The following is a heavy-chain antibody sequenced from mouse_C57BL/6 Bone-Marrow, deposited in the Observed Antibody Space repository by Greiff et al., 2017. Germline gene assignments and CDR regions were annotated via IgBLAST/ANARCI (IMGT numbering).Heavy chain of an antibody. V-gene: IGHV1-26*01. CDR3: ARSSLLDY. CDR2: INPNNGGT. CDR1: GYTFTDYY. Sequence: VQLQQSGPELVKPGASVKISCKASGYTFTDYYMNWVKQSPGKSLEWIGDINPNNGGTSYNQKFKGKATLTVDKSSSTAYMELRSLTSEDSAVYYCARSSLLDYWGQGTSVTVSS. D-gene: IGHD6-1*01. J-gene: IGHJ4*01.